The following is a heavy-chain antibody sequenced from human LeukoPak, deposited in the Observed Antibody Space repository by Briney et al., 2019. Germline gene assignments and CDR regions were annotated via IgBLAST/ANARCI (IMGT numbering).Heavy chain of an antibody. V-gene: IGHV3-23*01. D-gene: IGHD6-13*01. Sequence: PGGSLRLSCAASGFTFSSYAMSWVRQAPGKGLEWVSAISGSGGSTYYADSVKGRFTISRDNSKNTLYLQMNSLRAEDTAVYYCTRFVYGAAADETGGHWGQGTLVTVSS. CDR2: ISGSGGST. CDR1: GFTFSSYA. CDR3: TRFVYGAAADETGGH. J-gene: IGHJ4*02.